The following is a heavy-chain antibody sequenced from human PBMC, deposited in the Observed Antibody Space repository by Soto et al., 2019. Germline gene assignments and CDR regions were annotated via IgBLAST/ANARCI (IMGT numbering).Heavy chain of an antibody. CDR3: ARGGHVVVVTAAFDY. CDR1: GDTFTNYY. V-gene: IGHV1-46*04. Sequence: QVQLMQSGAEVKKPGASVKVSCKASGDTFTNYYIHWVRQAPGQGLEWMGTVNPSGGHTTYSQNLLGRVHSTRDTSSSTLYMELTSLTSDDTAVYYCARGGHVVVVTAAFDYWGQGTLVTVSS. J-gene: IGHJ4*02. CDR2: VNPSGGHT. D-gene: IGHD2-21*02.